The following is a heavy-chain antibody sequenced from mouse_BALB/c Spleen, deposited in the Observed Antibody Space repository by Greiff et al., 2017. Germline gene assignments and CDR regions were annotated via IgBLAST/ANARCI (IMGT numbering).Heavy chain of an antibody. Sequence: VQLQQSGAELARPGASVKMSCKASGYTFTSYTMHWVKQRPGQGLEWIGYINPSGGYTNYNQTFKDKATLTADKSSSTAYMQLSSLTSEDSAVYCGARAGGLGTTYWGQGTLVTVSA. V-gene: IGHV1-4*01. CDR1: GYTFTSYT. J-gene: IGHJ3*01. CDR3: ARAGGLGTTY. CDR2: INPSGGYT. D-gene: IGHD3-1*01.